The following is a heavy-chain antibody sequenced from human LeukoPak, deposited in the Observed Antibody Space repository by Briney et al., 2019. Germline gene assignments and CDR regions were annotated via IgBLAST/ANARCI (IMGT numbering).Heavy chain of an antibody. CDR2: ISYDGSNK. V-gene: IGHV3-30*18. D-gene: IGHD2-21*02. CDR1: GFTFSSYE. CDR3: AKDLYYEMVVTAFDY. J-gene: IGHJ4*02. Sequence: GGSLRLSCAASGFTFSSYEMNWVRQAPGKGLEWVAVISYDGSNKYYADSVKGRFTISRDNSKNTLYLQMNSLRAEDTAVYYCAKDLYYEMVVTAFDYWGQGTLVTVSS.